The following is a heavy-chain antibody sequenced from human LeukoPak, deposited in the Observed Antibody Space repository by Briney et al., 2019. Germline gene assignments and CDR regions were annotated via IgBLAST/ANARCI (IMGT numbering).Heavy chain of an antibody. D-gene: IGHD2-2*01. Sequence: TSETLSLTCTVSGGSISSYYWSWIRQPPGKGLEWIGEINHSGSTNFNPSLKSRVTISLDTSKNQFSLKVSSVTAADTAVYYCARSPCSSTSCYYYYGMDVWGQGTTVTVSS. CDR1: GGSISSYY. CDR3: ARSPCSSTSCYYYYGMDV. J-gene: IGHJ6*02. V-gene: IGHV4-34*01. CDR2: INHSGST.